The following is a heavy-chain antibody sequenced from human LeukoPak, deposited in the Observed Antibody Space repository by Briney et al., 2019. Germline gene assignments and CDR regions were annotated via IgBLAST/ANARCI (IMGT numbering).Heavy chain of an antibody. CDR2: VYYSGRT. J-gene: IGHJ4*02. CDR1: GGSISSGGYY. D-gene: IGHD3-10*01. Sequence: SETLSLTCTVSGGSISSGGYYWSWIRQHPGKGLEWIGHVYYSGRTTYNPSLRSRLTISVDTSTSQLSLKLSSVTAADTAVYYCARHKPTGSYPLEVWGQGTLVTVSS. V-gene: IGHV4-61*08. CDR3: ARHKPTGSYPLEV.